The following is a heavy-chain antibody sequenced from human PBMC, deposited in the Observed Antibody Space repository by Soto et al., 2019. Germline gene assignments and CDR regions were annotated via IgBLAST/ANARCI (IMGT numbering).Heavy chain of an antibody. CDR3: AKAIDGRNSDFGY. V-gene: IGHV3-7*05. J-gene: IGHJ4*02. D-gene: IGHD4-4*01. CDR1: GFTFSSYW. CDR2: IKQDGGAK. Sequence: EVHLVESGGGLVQPGGSLRLSCAASGFTFSSYWMTWVRQAPGKGLEWVANIKQDGGAKYYVDSVKGRFTISRDNAKNSLYLQMNGLRAEPTAVYYLAKAIDGRNSDFGYWCQGTLVTVSS.